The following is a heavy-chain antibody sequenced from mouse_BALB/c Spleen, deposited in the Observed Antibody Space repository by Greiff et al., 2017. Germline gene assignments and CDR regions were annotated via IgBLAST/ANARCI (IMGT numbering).Heavy chain of an antibody. V-gene: IGHV1-7*01. J-gene: IGHJ1*01. Sequence: VQLQESGAELAKPGASVKMSCKASGYTFTSYWMHWVKQRPGQGLEWIGYINPSTGYTEYNQKFKDKATLTADKSSSTAYMQLSSLTSEDSAVYYCARVYGSSYWYFDVWGAGTTVTVSS. CDR3: ARVYGSSYWYFDV. D-gene: IGHD1-1*01. CDR2: INPSTGYT. CDR1: GYTFTSYW.